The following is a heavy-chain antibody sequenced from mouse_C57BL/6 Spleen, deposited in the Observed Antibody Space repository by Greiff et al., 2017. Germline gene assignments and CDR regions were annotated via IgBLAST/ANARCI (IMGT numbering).Heavy chain of an antibody. CDR1: GFSLTSYG. CDR2: IWSGGST. Sequence: VQLQQSGPGLVQPSQSLSITCTASGFSLTSYGVHWVRQSPGKGLEWLGVIWSGGSTDYNAAFISRLSISKDNSKSQVFFKMNSLQADDTAIYYCARPLYDYAWFAYWGQGTLVTVSA. J-gene: IGHJ3*01. CDR3: ARPLYDYAWFAY. D-gene: IGHD2-4*01. V-gene: IGHV2-2*01.